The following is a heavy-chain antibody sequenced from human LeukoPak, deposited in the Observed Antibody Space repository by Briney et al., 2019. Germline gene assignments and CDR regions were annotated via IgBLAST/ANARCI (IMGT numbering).Heavy chain of an antibody. V-gene: IGHV3-23*01. D-gene: IGHD1-26*01. J-gene: IGHJ4*02. CDR3: AKESGGSYYFDY. CDR2: ISGSGSST. Sequence: PGGFLRLSCAASGFTFSSYAMSWVRQAPGKGLEWVSAISGSGSSTYYADSVKGRFTISRDNSKNTLYLQMNSLRAEDTAVYYCAKESGGSYYFDYWGQGTLVTVSS. CDR1: GFTFSSYA.